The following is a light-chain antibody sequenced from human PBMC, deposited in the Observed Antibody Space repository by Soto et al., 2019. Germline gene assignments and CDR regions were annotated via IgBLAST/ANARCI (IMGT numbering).Light chain of an antibody. CDR1: QSVSNNY. CDR3: QQYGSSPT. Sequence: EIVLTQSPGTLSLSPGERATLSCRASQSVSNNYIAWYQQKPGQAPRRLFYGASSRATGIPDRFSGSGSGTDFTLTISRLEPEDFAVYYCQQYGSSPTFGEGTRLEIK. J-gene: IGKJ5*01. V-gene: IGKV3-20*01. CDR2: GAS.